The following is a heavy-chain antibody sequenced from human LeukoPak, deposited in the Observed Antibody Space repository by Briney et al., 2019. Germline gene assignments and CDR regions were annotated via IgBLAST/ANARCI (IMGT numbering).Heavy chain of an antibody. Sequence: GGSLRLSCAASGFTFSSYDMHWVRQAPGKGLEWVAVISYDGSNKYYADSVKGRFTISRDNSKNTLYLQMNSLRAEDTAVYYCAKGEYTTGTTSDYYGMDVWGQGTTVTVSS. CDR3: AKGEYTTGTTSDYYGMDV. V-gene: IGHV3-30*18. CDR1: GFTFSSYD. D-gene: IGHD1-1*01. J-gene: IGHJ6*02. CDR2: ISYDGSNK.